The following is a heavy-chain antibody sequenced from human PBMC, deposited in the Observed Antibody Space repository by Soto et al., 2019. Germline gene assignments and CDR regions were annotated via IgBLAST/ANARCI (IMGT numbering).Heavy chain of an antibody. CDR3: ASGRTADYYGSGSSYSALDY. CDR2: ISGSSSTI. Sequence: PGGSLRLSCAASGFTFRSYSMNWVRQAPGKGLEWVSYISGSSSTIYYADSVKGRFTISRDNAKNSLYLHMNSLRDEDTAVYYCASGRTADYYGSGSSYSALDYWGQGTLVTVSS. J-gene: IGHJ4*02. V-gene: IGHV3-48*02. D-gene: IGHD3-10*01. CDR1: GFTFRSYS.